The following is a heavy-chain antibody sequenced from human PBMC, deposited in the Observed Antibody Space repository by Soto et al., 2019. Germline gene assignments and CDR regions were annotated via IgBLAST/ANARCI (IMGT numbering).Heavy chain of an antibody. CDR3: AKGPAMVFVPAAMNYYYGMEV. J-gene: IGHJ6*02. CDR2: ISYDGSNK. CDR1: GFTFSSYG. V-gene: IGHV3-30*18. Sequence: QVQLVESGGGVVQPGRSLRLSCAASGFTFSSYGMHWVRQAPGKGLEWVAVISYDGSNKYYADSVKGRFTISRDNSKNTLYLQMNGLRAEATAVCYCAKGPAMVFVPAAMNYYYGMEVWGQGTTVTVSS. D-gene: IGHD2-2*01.